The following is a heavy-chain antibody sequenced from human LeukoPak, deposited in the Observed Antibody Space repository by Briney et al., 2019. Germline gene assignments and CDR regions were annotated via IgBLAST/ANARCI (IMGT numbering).Heavy chain of an antibody. CDR3: ARVSRGSYYVEGYFDY. V-gene: IGHV3-48*01. CDR1: GFTFSSYS. CDR2: ISSSSSTI. D-gene: IGHD1-26*01. J-gene: IGHJ4*02. Sequence: GGSLKLSCAASGFTFSSYSMNWVRQAPGKGLEWVSYISSSSSTIYYADSVKGRFTISRDNAKNSLYLQMNSLRAEDTAVYYCARVSRGSYYVEGYFDYWGQGTLVTVSS.